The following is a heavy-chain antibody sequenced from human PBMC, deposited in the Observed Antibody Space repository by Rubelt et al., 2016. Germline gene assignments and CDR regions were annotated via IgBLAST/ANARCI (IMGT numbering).Heavy chain of an antibody. Sequence: QVQLQQWGAGLLKPSGTLSLTCAVYGGSFSGFYWSWIRQPPGKGLEWIGEINDSGSTNYNPSLKSRITISIDTSKNQFSLKLSSVTGADTAVYYCARGAGIAVAGKGYFDYWGQGTLVTVSS. V-gene: IGHV4-34*01. CDR2: INDSGST. D-gene: IGHD6-19*01. CDR3: ARGAGIAVAGKGYFDY. J-gene: IGHJ4*02. CDR1: GGSFSGFY.